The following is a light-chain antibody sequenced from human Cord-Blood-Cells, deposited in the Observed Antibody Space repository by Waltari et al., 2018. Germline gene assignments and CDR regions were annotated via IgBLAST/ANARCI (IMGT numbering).Light chain of an antibody. CDR3: QQRSNLIT. J-gene: IGKJ5*01. CDR1: QRVRSY. CDR2: DAS. V-gene: IGKV3-11*01. Sequence: ELVLTQSPATLSLSPGERATLSCRTSQRVRSYLAWYQQKPGQAPRLLIYDASNRATGIPARFSGSGSGTDFTLTISSLEPEDFAVYYCQQRSNLITFGQGTRLEIK.